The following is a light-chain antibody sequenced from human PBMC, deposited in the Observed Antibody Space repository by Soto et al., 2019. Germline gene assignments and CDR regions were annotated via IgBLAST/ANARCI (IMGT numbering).Light chain of an antibody. CDR2: LNSDGSH. J-gene: IGLJ3*02. Sequence: QSVLTQSPSASASLGASVKLTCTLSSGHSSYTIAWHQQQPEKGPRYLMKLNSDGSHRKGDGIPDRFSGSSSGAERYLTISSLQSEDEADYYCQTWGTGFRVFGGGTKVTVL. V-gene: IGLV4-69*01. CDR1: SGHSSYT. CDR3: QTWGTGFRV.